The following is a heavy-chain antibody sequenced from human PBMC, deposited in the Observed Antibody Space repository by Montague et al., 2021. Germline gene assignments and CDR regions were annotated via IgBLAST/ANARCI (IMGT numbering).Heavy chain of an antibody. V-gene: IGHV4-4*07. D-gene: IGHD3-10*01. Sequence: SETLSLTCSVSGDSISSYEYYWTWIRQPAGRGLEWIGRVYKRGDTNTNPSLRSRLTLSVDTSKNHFSLTLTSVTAADTAVYFCARDSPVVEPWVGEHKGAFDIWGQGTMVTV. CDR3: ARDSPVVEPWVGEHKGAFDI. J-gene: IGHJ3*02. CDR1: GDSISSYEYY. CDR2: VYKRGDT.